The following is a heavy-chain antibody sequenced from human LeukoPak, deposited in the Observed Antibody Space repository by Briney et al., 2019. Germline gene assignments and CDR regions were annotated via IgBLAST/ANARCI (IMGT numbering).Heavy chain of an antibody. CDR2: IYSGGST. CDR1: GFTVSSNY. Sequence: GGSLSLFCAASGFTVSSNYMICVRQAPGKGLEWVSVIYSGGSTYYADSVKGRFTISRDNSKNTLYLQMNSLRAEDTAVYYCAREADTAMGDWGQGTLVTVSS. D-gene: IGHD5-18*01. CDR3: AREADTAMGD. J-gene: IGHJ4*02. V-gene: IGHV3-53*01.